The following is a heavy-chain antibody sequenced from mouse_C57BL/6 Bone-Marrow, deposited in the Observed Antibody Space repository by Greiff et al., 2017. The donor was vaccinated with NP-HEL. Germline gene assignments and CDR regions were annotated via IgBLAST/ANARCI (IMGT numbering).Heavy chain of an antibody. V-gene: IGHV3-6*01. J-gene: IGHJ4*01. Sequence: VQLQQSGPGLVKPSQSLSLTCSVTGYSITSGYYWNWIRQFPGNKLEWMGYISYDGSNNYNPSLKNRISITRDTSKNQFFLKLNSVTTEDTATYYCARDRDYRSYYAMDYWGQGTSVTVSS. CDR2: ISYDGSN. CDR3: ARDRDYRSYYAMDY. D-gene: IGHD2-14*01. CDR1: GYSITSGYY.